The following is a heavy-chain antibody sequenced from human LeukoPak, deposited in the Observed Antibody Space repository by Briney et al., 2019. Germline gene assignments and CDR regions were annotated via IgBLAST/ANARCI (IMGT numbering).Heavy chain of an antibody. J-gene: IGHJ5*02. V-gene: IGHV4-34*01. Sequence: PSETLSLTCAVYGGSFSGYYWSWIRQPPGKGLEWIGEINHSGSTNYNPSLKSRVTISVDTSKNQFSLKLSSVTAADTAVYYCACGIAVAGSYNWFDPWGQGTLVTVSS. CDR3: ACGIAVAGSYNWFDP. CDR2: INHSGST. D-gene: IGHD6-19*01. CDR1: GGSFSGYY.